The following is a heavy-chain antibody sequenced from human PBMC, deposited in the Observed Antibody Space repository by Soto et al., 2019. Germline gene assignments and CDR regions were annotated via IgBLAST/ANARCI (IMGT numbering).Heavy chain of an antibody. Sequence: SETLSLTCAVYGGSFSGYYWSWIRQPPGKGLEWIGEINHSGSTNYNPSLKSRVTISVDTSKNQFSLKLSSVTAADTAVYYCARENWLYYFDYWGQGTLVTVSS. CDR2: INHSGST. CDR3: ARENWLYYFDY. J-gene: IGHJ4*02. V-gene: IGHV4-34*01. D-gene: IGHD1-1*01. CDR1: GGSFSGYY.